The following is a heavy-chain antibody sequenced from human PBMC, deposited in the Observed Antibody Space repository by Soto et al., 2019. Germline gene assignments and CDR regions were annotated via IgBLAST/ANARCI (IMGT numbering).Heavy chain of an antibody. J-gene: IGHJ6*02. CDR2: ISYDGSNK. D-gene: IGHD2-2*01. Sequence: GGSLRLSCAASGFTFSSYAMHWVRQAPGKGLEWVAVISYDGSNKYYADSVKGRFTISRDNSKNTLYLQMNSLRAEDTAVYYCARDLDCSSTSCVGMDVWGQGTTVTVSS. V-gene: IGHV3-30-3*01. CDR3: ARDLDCSSTSCVGMDV. CDR1: GFTFSSYA.